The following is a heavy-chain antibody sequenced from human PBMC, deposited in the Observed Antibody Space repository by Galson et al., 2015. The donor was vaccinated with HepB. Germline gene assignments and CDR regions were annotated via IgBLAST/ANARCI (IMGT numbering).Heavy chain of an antibody. V-gene: IGHV3-9*01. J-gene: IGHJ6*01. Sequence: LRLSCAASGFTFDDYAMHWVRQAPGKGLEWVSGISWNSGSIGYADSVKGRVTISKDTSKNQFSLKLTSVTAADTAIYYCARSAYAMDVWGQGTTVPVSS. CDR1: GFTFDDYA. CDR3: ARSAYAMDV. CDR2: ISWNSGSI. D-gene: IGHD3-16*01.